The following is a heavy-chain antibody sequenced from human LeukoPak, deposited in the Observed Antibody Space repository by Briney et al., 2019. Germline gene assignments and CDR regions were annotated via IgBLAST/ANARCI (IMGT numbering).Heavy chain of an antibody. J-gene: IGHJ4*02. V-gene: IGHV1-8*03. CDR1: GYTFTSYD. D-gene: IGHD6-13*01. CDR2: MNPNSGNT. Sequence: GASVKVSCKASGYTFTSYDINWVRQSTGQGLEWMGWMNPNSGNTGYAQKFQGRVTITRNTSISTAYMELSSLRSEDTAVYYCARGIAAAGPPFDYWGQGTLVTVSS. CDR3: ARGIAAAGPPFDY.